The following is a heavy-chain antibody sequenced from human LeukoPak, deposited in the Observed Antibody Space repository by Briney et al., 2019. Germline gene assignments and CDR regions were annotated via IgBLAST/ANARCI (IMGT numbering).Heavy chain of an antibody. V-gene: IGHV4-39*01. CDR2: IYYSGTT. J-gene: IGHJ6*03. CDR3: ARQISDYYYYYINV. CDR1: GGSISSSHYY. D-gene: IGHD3-10*01. Sequence: PSETLSLTCTVSGGSISSSHYYWGWIRQPPGKGLEWIGTIYYSGTTYYNPSLESRVTISEDTSKNQFSLTLKSVTAADTAVYYCARQISDYYYYYINVWGKGTTVTVSS.